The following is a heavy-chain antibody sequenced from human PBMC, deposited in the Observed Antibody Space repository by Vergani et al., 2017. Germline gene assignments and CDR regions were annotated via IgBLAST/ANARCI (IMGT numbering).Heavy chain of an antibody. CDR1: GFTFSSYS. V-gene: IGHV3-21*01. D-gene: IGHD5-18*01. CDR2: ISSSSSYI. J-gene: IGHJ4*02. CDR3: ARLLLADTAMVRSDY. Sequence: EVQLVESGGGLVKPGGSLRLSCAASGFTFSSYSMNWVRQAPGKGLEWVSSISSSSSYIYYADSVNGRFTISRDNAKNSLYLQMNSLRAEDTAVYYCARLLLADTAMVRSDYWGQGTLVTVSS.